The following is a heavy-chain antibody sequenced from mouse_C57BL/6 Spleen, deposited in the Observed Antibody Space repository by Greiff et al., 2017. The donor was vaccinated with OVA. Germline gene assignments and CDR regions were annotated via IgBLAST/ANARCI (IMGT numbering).Heavy chain of an antibody. V-gene: IGHV1-15*01. D-gene: IGHD1-1*01. CDR3: TRGGLRYPFDY. Sequence: VQLVESGAELVRPGASVTLSCKASGYTFTDYEMHWVKQTPVHGLEWIGAIDPETGGTAYNQKFKGKAILTADKSSSTAYMELRSLTSEDSAVYYGTRGGLRYPFDYWGQGTTLTVSS. CDR2: IDPETGGT. J-gene: IGHJ2*01. CDR1: GYTFTDYE.